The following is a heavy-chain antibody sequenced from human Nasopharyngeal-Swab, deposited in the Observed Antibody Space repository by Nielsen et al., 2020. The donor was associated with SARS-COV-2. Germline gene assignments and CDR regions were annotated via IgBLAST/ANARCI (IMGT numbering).Heavy chain of an antibody. J-gene: IGHJ3*02. Sequence: GESLKISCAASGFTFSSYWMSWVRQAPGKGLEWVANIKQDGSEKYYVDSVKGRSTISRDNAKNSLYLQMNSLRAEDTAVYYCARDRDYAGAFDIWGQGTMVTVSS. CDR1: GFTFSSYW. D-gene: IGHD2-2*01. CDR3: ARDRDYAGAFDI. V-gene: IGHV3-7*01. CDR2: IKQDGSEK.